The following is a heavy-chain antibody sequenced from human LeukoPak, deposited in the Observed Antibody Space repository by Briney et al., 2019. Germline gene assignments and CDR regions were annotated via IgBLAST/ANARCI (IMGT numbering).Heavy chain of an antibody. J-gene: IGHJ5*02. CDR2: INHSGST. Sequence: PSETLSLTCAVYGGSFSGYYWSWIRQPPGKGLEWIGEINHSGSTNYNPSLKSRVTISVDTSKNQFSLKLSSVTAADTAVYYCASALHGYYYVFDPWGQGTLVTVSS. D-gene: IGHD3-10*02. CDR3: ASALHGYYYVFDP. CDR1: GGSFSGYY. V-gene: IGHV4-34*01.